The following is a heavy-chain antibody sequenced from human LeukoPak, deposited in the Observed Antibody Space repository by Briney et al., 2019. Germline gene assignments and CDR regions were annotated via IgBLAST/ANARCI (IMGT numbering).Heavy chain of an antibody. CDR1: GGTFISYA. D-gene: IGHD3-10*01. Sequence: ASVKVSCKASGGTFISYAISWVRQAPGQGPEWMGGIIPIFGTANYAQKFQGRVTITADESTSTAYMELSSLRSEDTAVYYCARAEYYYGSGSPFDYWGQGTLVTVSS. J-gene: IGHJ4*02. V-gene: IGHV1-69*01. CDR3: ARAEYYYGSGSPFDY. CDR2: IIPIFGTA.